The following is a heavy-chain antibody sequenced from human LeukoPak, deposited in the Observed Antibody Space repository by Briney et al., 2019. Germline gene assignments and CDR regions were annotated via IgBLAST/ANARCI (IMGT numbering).Heavy chain of an antibody. CDR2: IYYSGST. J-gene: IGHJ4*02. Sequence: KPSETLSLTCTVSGGSISSGDYYWSWIRQPPGKGLEWIGYIYYSGSTNYNPSLKSRVTISVDTSKNQFSLKLSSVTAADTAVYYCARSRAVAGTSRGRRLGSTDYWGQGTLVTVSS. V-gene: IGHV4-61*08. CDR3: ARSRAVAGTSRGRRLGSTDY. D-gene: IGHD6-19*01. CDR1: GGSISSGDYY.